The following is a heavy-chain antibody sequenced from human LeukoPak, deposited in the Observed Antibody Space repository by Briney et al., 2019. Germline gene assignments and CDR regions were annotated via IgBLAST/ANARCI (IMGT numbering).Heavy chain of an antibody. D-gene: IGHD3-3*01. J-gene: IGHJ3*01. V-gene: IGHV3-21*01. CDR2: ISSSSSYI. Sequence: SGGSLRLPCAASGFTFSSYSMNWVRQAPGKGLEWVSSISSSSSYIYYADSVKGRFTISRDNAKNSLYLQMNSLRAEDTAVYYCAINDFWSGFTSWGQGTMVTVSS. CDR1: GFTFSSYS. CDR3: AINDFWSGFTS.